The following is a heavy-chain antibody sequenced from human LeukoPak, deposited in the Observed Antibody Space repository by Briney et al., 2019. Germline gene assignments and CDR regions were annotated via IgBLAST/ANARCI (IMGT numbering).Heavy chain of an antibody. CDR1: GYTFTSYG. D-gene: IGHD3-10*02. V-gene: IGHV1-18*01. Sequence: ASVKVSCKASGYTFTSYGISWVRQAPGQGLEWMGCISAYNGNTNYAQKFQGRVTITADKSTSTAYMELSSLRSEDTAVYYCARDSRLCTMIGEGYFYMDVWGKGTTVTVSS. J-gene: IGHJ6*03. CDR3: ARDSRLCTMIGEGYFYMDV. CDR2: ISAYNGNT.